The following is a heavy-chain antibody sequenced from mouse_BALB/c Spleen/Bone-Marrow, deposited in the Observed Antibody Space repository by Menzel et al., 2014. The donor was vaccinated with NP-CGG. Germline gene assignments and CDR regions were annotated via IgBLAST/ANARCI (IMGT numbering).Heavy chain of an antibody. Sequence: VQLQESGAELVRPGASVKLSCKASGYSFTSXWXNWVKPRPXXGXEWIXMIHXXDTETRLNQRFKDKATLTVDKSSSTAYMQLSSPTSEDSAVYYCARLEGNYGSTFAYWGQGTLVTVSA. CDR1: GYSFTSXW. D-gene: IGHD1-1*01. CDR3: ARLEGNYGSTFAY. J-gene: IGHJ3*01. CDR2: IHXXDTET. V-gene: IGHV1-61*01.